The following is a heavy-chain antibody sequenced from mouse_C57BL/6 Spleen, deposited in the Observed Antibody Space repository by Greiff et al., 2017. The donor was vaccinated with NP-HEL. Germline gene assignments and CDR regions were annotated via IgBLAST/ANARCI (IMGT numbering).Heavy chain of an antibody. J-gene: IGHJ2*01. CDR2: IWSGGST. D-gene: IGHD1-1*01. CDR1: GFSLTSYG. Sequence: QVQLQQSGPGLVQPSQSLSITCTVSGFSLTSYGVHWVRQSPGKGLEWLGVIWSGGSTDYNAAFISRLSISKDNSKSQVFFKMNSLQADDTGIYYCASSGSSYDFDYWGKGTTLTVSS. V-gene: IGHV2-2*01. CDR3: ASSGSSYDFDY.